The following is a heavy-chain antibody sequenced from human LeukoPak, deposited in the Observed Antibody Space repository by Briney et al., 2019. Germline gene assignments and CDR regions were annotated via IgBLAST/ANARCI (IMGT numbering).Heavy chain of an antibody. CDR2: IKEDGTAK. Sequence: PGGSLRLSCAASGFTFSSSWMAWVRQAPGKGLEWVGNIKEDGTAKNYVVSVRGRFTISRDNAKNSLYLQMNSLRAEDTAVYYCARVRGSITMIVVVIFDYWGQGTLVTVSS. CDR3: ARVRGSITMIVVVIFDY. V-gene: IGHV3-7*03. D-gene: IGHD3-22*01. J-gene: IGHJ4*02. CDR1: GFTFSSSW.